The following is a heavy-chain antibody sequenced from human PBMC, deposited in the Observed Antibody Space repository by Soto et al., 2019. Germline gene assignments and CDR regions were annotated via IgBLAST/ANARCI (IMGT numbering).Heavy chain of an antibody. CDR1: GFTFSSYA. CDR3: AKAAKVYTSSSGNDF. Sequence: GGSLRLSCAASGFTFSSYAMSWVRQAPGKGLEWVSAITGSGGSTYYADSVKGRFTISRDNSKNTLYLQMNSLRAEDTAIYFCAKAAKVYTSSSGNDFWGQGTLVTVSS. D-gene: IGHD6-6*01. J-gene: IGHJ4*02. V-gene: IGHV3-23*01. CDR2: ITGSGGST.